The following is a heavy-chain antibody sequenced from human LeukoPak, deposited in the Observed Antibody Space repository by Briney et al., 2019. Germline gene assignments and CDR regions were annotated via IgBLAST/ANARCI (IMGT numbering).Heavy chain of an antibody. J-gene: IGHJ5*02. CDR3: AREQQLATEGFDP. CDR1: GGTLSSYA. V-gene: IGHV1-69*13. D-gene: IGHD6-13*01. Sequence: SVKVSCKASGGTLSSYAISWVRQAPGQGLEWMGGIIPIFGTANYAQKFQGRVTITADESTSTAYMELSGLRSEDTAVYYCAREQQLATEGFDPWGPGTLVTVSS. CDR2: IIPIFGTA.